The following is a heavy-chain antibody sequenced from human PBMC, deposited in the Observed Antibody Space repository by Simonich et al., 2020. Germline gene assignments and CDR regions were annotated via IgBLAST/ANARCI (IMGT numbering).Heavy chain of an antibody. CDR1: GYTFTGYY. V-gene: IGHV1-2*02. CDR3: ASSKLATIDY. J-gene: IGHJ4*02. Sequence: QVQLVQSGAEVKKPGASVKVSCKASGYTFTGYYIHWVRQAPGQGLEWMGWINPNSGGTNSAQKFQGRVTMTSETSISTAYMELSRLRSDDTAVYYCASSKLATIDYWGQGTLVTVSS. CDR2: INPNSGGT. D-gene: IGHD5-12*01.